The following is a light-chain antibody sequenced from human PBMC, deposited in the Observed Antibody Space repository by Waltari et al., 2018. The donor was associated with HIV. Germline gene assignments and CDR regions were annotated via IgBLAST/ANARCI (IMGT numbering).Light chain of an antibody. Sequence: IKLTQPPSSVSAYVGVRVSMTCRTSQGISNWLAWYQQKPGKAPKLLIYSATSLESGVPSRFSGRGSGTDFSLTISNLQPEDVATYYCQQANSFPPTFGGGTKVEIK. CDR2: SAT. V-gene: IGKV1D-12*01. CDR3: QQANSFPPT. CDR1: QGISNW. J-gene: IGKJ4*01.